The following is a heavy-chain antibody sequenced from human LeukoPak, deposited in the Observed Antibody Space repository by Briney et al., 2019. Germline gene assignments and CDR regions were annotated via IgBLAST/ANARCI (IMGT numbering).Heavy chain of an antibody. CDR3: ARDRRGYSGYDEGAYFDY. Sequence: GGSLRLSCAASGFTFSSYSMNWVRDARGKGLEGVSSISSSRSYIFYADSVKGRFTISRDNAKNSLYLQMNSLRAEDTAVYYCARDRRGYSGYDEGAYFDYWGQGTLVTVSS. CDR1: GFTFSSYS. J-gene: IGHJ4*02. D-gene: IGHD5-12*01. CDR2: ISSSRSYI. V-gene: IGHV3-21*01.